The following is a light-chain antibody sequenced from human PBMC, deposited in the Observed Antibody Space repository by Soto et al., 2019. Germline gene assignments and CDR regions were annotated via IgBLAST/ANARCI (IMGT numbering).Light chain of an antibody. CDR1: HSDVGGYDY. V-gene: IGLV2-14*01. CDR3: CSYTTAAYLVV. Sequence: QSVLTQPASVSGSPGQSITISCTGTHSDVGGYDYVSWYQQHPGKAPKLMIYEVTNRPSGVSDRFSGSKSGNTASLTIFGLRAEDEADYYCCSYTTAAYLVVFGGGTQLTVL. J-gene: IGLJ7*01. CDR2: EVT.